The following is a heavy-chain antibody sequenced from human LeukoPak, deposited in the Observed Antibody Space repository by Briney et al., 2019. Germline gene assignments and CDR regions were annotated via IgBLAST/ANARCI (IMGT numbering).Heavy chain of an antibody. CDR3: AKDPGSGYRVRDY. V-gene: IGHV3-23*01. CDR1: GFTFSNYA. Sequence: GGSLRLSCAASGFTFSNYAMSWVRQAPGKGLEWVSAISGSGGSTYYADSVKGRFTIPRDNSKNTLYLQMNSLRAEDTAVYYCAKDPGSGYRVRDYWGQGTLVTVSS. J-gene: IGHJ4*02. CDR2: ISGSGGST. D-gene: IGHD3-22*01.